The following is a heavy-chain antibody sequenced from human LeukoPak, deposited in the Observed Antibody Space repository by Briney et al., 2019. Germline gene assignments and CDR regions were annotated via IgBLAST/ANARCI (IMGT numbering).Heavy chain of an antibody. Sequence: GGSLRRSCAASGFNFNTYSMDWVRQAPGKGLVWVSRINSDGSSRHYADSVKGRFTISRDNAKNTLHLQMTSLRAEDTAVYYCARGGPDSSDYSSLFDYWGRGILVTVSS. D-gene: IGHD3-22*01. J-gene: IGHJ4*02. CDR2: INSDGSSR. CDR3: ARGGPDSSDYSSLFDY. V-gene: IGHV3-74*01. CDR1: GFNFNTYS.